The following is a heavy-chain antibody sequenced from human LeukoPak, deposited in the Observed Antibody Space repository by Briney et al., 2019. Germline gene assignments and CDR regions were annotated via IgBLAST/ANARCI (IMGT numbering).Heavy chain of an antibody. J-gene: IGHJ4*02. Sequence: GGSLRLSCAASGFTFSNYAMSWVRQAPGKGLEWVSAISGSGGSTYYADSVRGRFTISRDNSKNTLHLQMNSLRAEDTAVYYCARDYQRKHWSGYFDYWGQGTLVTVSS. CDR1: GFTFSNYA. D-gene: IGHD3-3*01. V-gene: IGHV3-23*01. CDR3: ARDYQRKHWSGYFDY. CDR2: ISGSGGST.